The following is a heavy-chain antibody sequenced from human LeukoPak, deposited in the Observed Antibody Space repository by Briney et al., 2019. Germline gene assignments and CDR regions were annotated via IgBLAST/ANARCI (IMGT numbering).Heavy chain of an antibody. CDR2: IYYSGST. D-gene: IGHD2-15*01. Sequence: SETLSLTCTVSGGSISSSSYYGALIRQPPGKGLEGIGSIYYSGSTYYNSSLKSRVTISVDTSKNQFCLKLTSVTAAETAVYYCVAAVAAIDYWGQGTLVTVSS. CDR1: GGSISSSSYY. V-gene: IGHV4-39*01. CDR3: VAAVAAIDY. J-gene: IGHJ4*02.